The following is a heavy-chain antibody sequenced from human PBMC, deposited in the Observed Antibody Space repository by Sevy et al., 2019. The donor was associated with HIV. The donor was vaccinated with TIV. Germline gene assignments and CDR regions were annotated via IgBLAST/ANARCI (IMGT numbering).Heavy chain of an antibody. D-gene: IGHD3-22*01. CDR2: ISSSGTTI. CDR1: GFTFSSYE. J-gene: IGHJ5*02. CDR3: ARVDANYDKGCDP. V-gene: IGHV3-48*03. Sequence: GGSLRLSCEASGFTFSSYEMNWVRQAPGKGLEWVSYISSSGTTIKYADSVKGRFTISRDNAKNSLYMQMNSLRAEDTAVYYCARVDANYDKGCDPWGQGTLVTVSS.